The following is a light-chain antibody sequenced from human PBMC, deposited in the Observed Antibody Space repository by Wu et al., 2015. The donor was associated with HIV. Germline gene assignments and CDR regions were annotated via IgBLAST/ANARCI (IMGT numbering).Light chain of an antibody. CDR2: ATS. J-gene: IGKJ1*01. CDR1: PGISNY. V-gene: IGKV1-27*01. CDR3: QKYNTAPWT. Sequence: DIQMTQSPSSLSASVGDRVTITCRASPGISNYLAWYQQKPGKAPKLLIYATSILQSGVPSRFSGSGSGTDFTLTISSLQPEDVATYYCQKYNTAPWTFGQGTKVEMK.